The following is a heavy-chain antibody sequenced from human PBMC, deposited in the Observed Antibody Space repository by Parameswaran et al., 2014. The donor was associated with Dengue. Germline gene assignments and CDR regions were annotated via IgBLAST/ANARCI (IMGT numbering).Heavy chain of an antibody. J-gene: IGHJ4*02. D-gene: IGHD3-22*01. CDR1: GFTFRSYE. CDR2: ISASGNTI. Sequence: QAGGSLRLSCKASGFTFRSYEMNWVRQAPGKGLEWVSYISASGNTIYYIDSVKGRFTIARDSAKNSLSLQMDSLRAEDTAVYYCARSPRFTVIDVWGQGTLVTVSS. V-gene: IGHV3-48*03. CDR3: ARSPRFTVIDV.